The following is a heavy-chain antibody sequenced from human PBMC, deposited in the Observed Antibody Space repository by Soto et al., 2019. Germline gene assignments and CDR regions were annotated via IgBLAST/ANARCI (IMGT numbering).Heavy chain of an antibody. J-gene: IGHJ6*03. V-gene: IGHV1-2*04. Sequence: QVQLVQSGAEVRKPGASVTVSCRSSGDSFNDYYIHWVRQAPGQGFEGMGWINPNGGVTKYAQKFQGWVSMTRDTYLRTVYMQLSRLRSDDTAVYYCARESGGATATLDYYYFYMDVWGTGTTVTVSS. D-gene: IGHD5-12*01. CDR2: INPNGGVT. CDR1: GDSFNDYY. CDR3: ARESGGATATLDYYYFYMDV.